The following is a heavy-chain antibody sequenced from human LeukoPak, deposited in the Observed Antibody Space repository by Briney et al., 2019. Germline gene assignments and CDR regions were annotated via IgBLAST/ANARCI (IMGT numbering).Heavy chain of an antibody. CDR1: GGTFSSYA. Sequence: ASVKVSCKASGGTFSSYAISWVRQAPGQGLEWMGGIIPIFGTANYAQKFQGRVTITADESTSTAYMELSSLRSEDTAVYYCARDHIGYCSSTSCYQLRGYYFDYWGQGTLVTVSS. CDR2: IIPIFGTA. CDR3: ARDHIGYCSSTSCYQLRGYYFDY. D-gene: IGHD2-2*01. V-gene: IGHV1-69*13. J-gene: IGHJ4*02.